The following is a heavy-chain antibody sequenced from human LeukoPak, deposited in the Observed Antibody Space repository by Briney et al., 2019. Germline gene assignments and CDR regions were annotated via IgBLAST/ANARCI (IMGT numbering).Heavy chain of an antibody. CDR2: INQDGGEK. V-gene: IGHV3-7*03. J-gene: IGHJ6*02. CDR1: GFTFSTYW. CDR3: GRDMDV. Sequence: GGSLRLSCAASGFTFSTYWMSWVRQAPGKGLEWVANINQDGGEKNYVDSVKGRFTISRDNAENSLYLQMNSLRAEDTAVYFCGRDMDVWGQGTTVIVSS.